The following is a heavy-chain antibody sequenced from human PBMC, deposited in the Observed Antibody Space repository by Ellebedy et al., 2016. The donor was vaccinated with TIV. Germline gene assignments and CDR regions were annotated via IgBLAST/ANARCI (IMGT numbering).Heavy chain of an antibody. CDR1: GFTFTRYG. CDR2: ISGYSGNT. CDR3: ARGSGPNWLDP. D-gene: IGHD6-19*01. V-gene: IGHV1-18*04. Sequence: AASVQVSCKASGFTFTRYGINWARQAPGQGLEWMGWISGYSGNTDYAQNFQGRVTMTTDTGTNTGYMELTRLTSDDTAVYYCARGSGPNWLDPWGQGTLVTVSS. J-gene: IGHJ5*01.